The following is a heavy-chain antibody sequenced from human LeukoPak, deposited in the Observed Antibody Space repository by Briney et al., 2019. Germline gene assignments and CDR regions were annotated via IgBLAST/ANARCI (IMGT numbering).Heavy chain of an antibody. V-gene: IGHV4-4*02. D-gene: IGHD6-13*01. Sequence: PSETLSLTCAVSGGSISSGNWWSWVRQPPGKGLEWIGEIYHSGSTNYNPSLKSRVTISVDKSKNQFPLKLSSVTAADTAVYYCARKISAAGSRWFDPWGQGTLVTVSS. CDR1: GGSISSGNW. CDR3: ARKISAAGSRWFDP. CDR2: IYHSGST. J-gene: IGHJ5*02.